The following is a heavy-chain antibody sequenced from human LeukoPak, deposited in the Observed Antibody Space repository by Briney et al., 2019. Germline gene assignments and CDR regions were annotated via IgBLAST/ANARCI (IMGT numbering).Heavy chain of an antibody. J-gene: IGHJ3*02. D-gene: IGHD3-22*01. CDR2: IYYSGST. Sequence: SETLSLTCTVSGGSISSGGYYWSWIRQHPGTGLEWLGYIYYSGSTYYNPSLKSRVTISVDTSKNQFSLKLSSVTAADTAVYYCARYHSSGPPGADGAFDIWGQGTMVTVSS. CDR1: GGSISSGGYY. V-gene: IGHV4-31*03. CDR3: ARYHSSGPPGADGAFDI.